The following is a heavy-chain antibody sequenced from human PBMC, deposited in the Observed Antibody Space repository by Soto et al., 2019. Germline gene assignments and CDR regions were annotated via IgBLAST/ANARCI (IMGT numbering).Heavy chain of an antibody. CDR1: GFTFSSYA. V-gene: IGHV3-30*04. CDR3: AKGGRNYYDSSGYYRLVY. J-gene: IGHJ4*02. D-gene: IGHD3-22*01. Sequence: GGSLRLSCAASGFTFSSYAMHWVCQAPGKGLEWVAVISYDGSNKYYADSVKGRFTISRDNSKNTLYLQMNSLRAEDTAVYYCAKGGRNYYDSSGYYRLVYWGQGTLVTVSS. CDR2: ISYDGSNK.